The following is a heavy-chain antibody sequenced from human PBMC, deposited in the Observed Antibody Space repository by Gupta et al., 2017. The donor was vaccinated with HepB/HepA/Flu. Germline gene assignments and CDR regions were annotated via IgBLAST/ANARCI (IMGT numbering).Heavy chain of an antibody. D-gene: IGHD4-17*01. CDR1: EFTFSNFW. CDR3: GRDASGERDY. V-gene: IGHV3-74*01. J-gene: IGHJ4*02. CDR2: INEDGSRI. Sequence: EAQVEESGGGVVQPGGSLRLSCVASEFTFSNFWMHWFRQAPGKGLVWVSRINEDGSRIDYADSVKGRFTISRDNAKKTLYLQMNSLRAEDTAVYYCGRDASGERDYWGQGVLVTVSS.